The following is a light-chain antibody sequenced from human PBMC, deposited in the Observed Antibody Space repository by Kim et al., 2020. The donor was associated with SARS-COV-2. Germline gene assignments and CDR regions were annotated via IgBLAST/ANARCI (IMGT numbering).Light chain of an antibody. J-gene: IGKJ5*01. CDR3: QQYEDWPLIT. V-gene: IGKV3-15*01. Sequence: EIVLRQSPVTLSASPGETVTFSCRASQSVHANLAWYLQRPGQPPRLLIYSASTRATGIPARFSGSGSGTQFTLTIRSLQSEDSAVFYCQQYEDWPLITFGQGTRLEI. CDR2: SAS. CDR1: QSVHAN.